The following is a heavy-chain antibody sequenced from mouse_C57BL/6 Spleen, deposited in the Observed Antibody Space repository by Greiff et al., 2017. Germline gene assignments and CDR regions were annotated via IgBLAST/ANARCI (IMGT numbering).Heavy chain of an antibody. V-gene: IGHV6-3*01. CDR1: GFTFSNYW. Sequence: EVQGVESGGGLVQPGGSMKLSCVASGFTFSNYWMNWVRQSPEKGLEWVAQIRLKSDNYATHYAVSVKGRFTISRDDSKSSVYLKMNNLRAADTGIYYCTVYYDYGGDYWGQGTTLTVSS. CDR2: IRLKSDNYAT. J-gene: IGHJ2*01. CDR3: TVYYDYGGDY. D-gene: IGHD2-4*01.